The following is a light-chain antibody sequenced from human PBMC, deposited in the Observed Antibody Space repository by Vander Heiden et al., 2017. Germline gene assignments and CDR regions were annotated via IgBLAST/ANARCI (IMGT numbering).Light chain of an antibody. CDR2: DVS. Sequence: QSALTQPRSVSGSPGQSVTIPCTGTSSDVGGYNYVPWYQQHPGKAPKLMIYDVSKRPSGVPDRFSGSKSGNTASLTISGLQAEDEADYYCCSYAGSRRGVFGGGTKLTVL. J-gene: IGLJ2*01. CDR1: SSDVGGYNY. CDR3: CSYAGSRRGV. V-gene: IGLV2-11*01.